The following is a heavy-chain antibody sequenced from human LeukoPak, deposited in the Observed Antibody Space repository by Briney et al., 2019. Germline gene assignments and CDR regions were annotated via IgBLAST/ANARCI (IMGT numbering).Heavy chain of an antibody. Sequence: GASVKVSCKASGYTFTGYYMHWVRQAPGQGLEWMGWINPNGGGTNYAQKFQGRVTMTRDTSISTAYMELSRLRSDDTAVYYCAGDMSPVVITTMGGPFDYWGQGTLVTVSS. V-gene: IGHV1-2*02. CDR2: INPNGGGT. CDR1: GYTFTGYY. D-gene: IGHD3-22*01. J-gene: IGHJ4*02. CDR3: AGDMSPVVITTMGGPFDY.